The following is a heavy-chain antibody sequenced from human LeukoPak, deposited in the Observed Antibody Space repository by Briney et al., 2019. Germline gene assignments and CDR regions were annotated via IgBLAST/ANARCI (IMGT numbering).Heavy chain of an antibody. J-gene: IGHJ4*02. D-gene: IGHD2/OR15-2a*01. CDR3: VREVYGYFDY. CDR2: IIPIFGTA. V-gene: IGHV1-69*13. CDR1: GGTFSSYA. Sequence: GASVKVSCKASGGTFSSYAISWVRQAPGQGLEWMGGIIPIFGTANYAQKFQGRVTITADESTSTAYMELSSLRSEDTAVYYCVREVYGYFDYWGQGTLVTVSS.